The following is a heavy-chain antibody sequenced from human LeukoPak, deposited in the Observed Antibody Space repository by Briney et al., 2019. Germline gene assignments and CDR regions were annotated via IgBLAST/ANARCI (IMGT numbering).Heavy chain of an antibody. CDR2: IRYDGGNK. V-gene: IGHV3-30*02. D-gene: IGHD6-19*01. CDR3: AKADTLSIAVAD. CDR1: GFTFSSYG. Sequence: TGGSLRLSCAASGFTFSSYGMHWVRQAPGKGLEWVAFIRYDGGNKYYADSVKGRFTISRDNSKNTLYLQMNSLRAEDTAVYYCAKADTLSIAVADWGQGTLVTVSS. J-gene: IGHJ4*02.